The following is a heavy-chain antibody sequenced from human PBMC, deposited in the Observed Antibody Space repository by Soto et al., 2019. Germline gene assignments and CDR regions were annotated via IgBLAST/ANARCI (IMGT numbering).Heavy chain of an antibody. CDR2: INHSGRT. CDR3: ARGRPFDSSSWYVNC. V-gene: IGHV4-34*01. J-gene: IGHJ4*02. Sequence: SETLSLTCAGYGGSFSGYYWNWIRQPPGKGLEWIGEINHSGRTNYNPSLKNRVTISVDTSKNQFSLKLSSVTAADTAVYYCARGRPFDSSSWYVNCWGQGTLVTVSS. CDR1: GGSFSGYY. D-gene: IGHD6-13*01.